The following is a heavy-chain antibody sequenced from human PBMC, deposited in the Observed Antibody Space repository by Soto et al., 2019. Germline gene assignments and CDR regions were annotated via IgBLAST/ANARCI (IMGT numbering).Heavy chain of an antibody. CDR3: ASPQSHGDDDY. CDR2: IKQDGSEK. CDR1: RYTFRSYR. V-gene: IGHV3-7*01. J-gene: IGHJ4*02. Sequence: PVRSLRLSCAPSRYTFRSYRMSCVRQAPGKGLEWVANIKQDGSEKYYVDSVKGRFTTSRDNAKNSPYLQMNSLRAQHTAVYYCASPQSHGDDDYWGQGTLVTDSS. D-gene: IGHD4-17*01.